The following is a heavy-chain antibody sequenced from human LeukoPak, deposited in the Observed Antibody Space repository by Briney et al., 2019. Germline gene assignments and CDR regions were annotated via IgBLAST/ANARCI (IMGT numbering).Heavy chain of an antibody. D-gene: IGHD5-18*01. Sequence: SEKVSCKASGGTFSSYAISWVRQAPGQGLEWMGGSIPIFGTANYAQKSQGRVTITADESTSTDYMELSSLRSEDTAVYYCAMPSIQLGTTGYYYYGMDVWGKGTTVTVSS. CDR2: SIPIFGTA. J-gene: IGHJ6*04. V-gene: IGHV1-69*01. CDR1: GGTFSSYA. CDR3: AMPSIQLGTTGYYYYGMDV.